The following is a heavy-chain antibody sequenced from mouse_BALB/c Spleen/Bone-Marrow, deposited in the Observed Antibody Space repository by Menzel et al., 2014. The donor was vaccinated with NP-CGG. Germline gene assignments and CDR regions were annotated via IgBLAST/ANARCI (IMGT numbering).Heavy chain of an antibody. CDR1: GFNIKDTY. Sequence: VQLKESGAELVKPGASVKLSCTASGFNIKDTYMHWVMQRPEQGLEWIGRIDPANGNTKYDPKFQGKATITADTSSNTAYLQLSSLTSEDTAVYYCARYRYYGSSYAMDHWGQGTSVTVSS. D-gene: IGHD1-1*01. CDR2: IDPANGNT. CDR3: ARYRYYGSSYAMDH. V-gene: IGHV14-3*02. J-gene: IGHJ4*01.